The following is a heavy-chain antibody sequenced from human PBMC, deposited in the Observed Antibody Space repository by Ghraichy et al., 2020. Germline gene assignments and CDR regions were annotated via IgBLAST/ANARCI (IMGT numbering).Heavy chain of an antibody. CDR1: GYSFTSHW. V-gene: IGHV5-51*01. CDR3: ARRTGGMDV. Sequence: KVSCEASGYSFTSHWIGWVRQMPGKGLEWMGIIYPGDSDTRYSPFFQGQVTISVDKSISTAYLQWNSLKASDTAMYYCARRTGGMDVWGQGTKVTVSS. D-gene: IGHD3-10*01. CDR2: IYPGDSDT. J-gene: IGHJ6*02.